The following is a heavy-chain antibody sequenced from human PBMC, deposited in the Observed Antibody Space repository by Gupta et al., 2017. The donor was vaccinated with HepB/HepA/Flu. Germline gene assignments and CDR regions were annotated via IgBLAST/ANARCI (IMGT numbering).Heavy chain of an antibody. CDR1: GGSISSYY. Sequence: QVQLQESGPGLVKPSETLSLTCTVSGGSISSYYWSWIRQPPGKGLEWIGYIYYSGSTNYNPSLKSRVTISVDTSKNQFSLKLSSVTAADTAVYYCARGIWSGYYKYQYNWFDPWGQGTLVTVSS. D-gene: IGHD3-3*01. CDR2: IYYSGST. V-gene: IGHV4-59*01. J-gene: IGHJ5*02. CDR3: ARGIWSGYYKYQYNWFDP.